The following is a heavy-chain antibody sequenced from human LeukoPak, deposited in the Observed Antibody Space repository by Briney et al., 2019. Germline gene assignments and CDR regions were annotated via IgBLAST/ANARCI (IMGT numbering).Heavy chain of an antibody. D-gene: IGHD2-15*01. CDR1: GFTFSSYW. V-gene: IGHV3-74*01. J-gene: IGHJ3*02. Sequence: PGGSLRLSCAASGFTFSSYWMHWVRQAPGKGLVWVTRINSDGSSTTYADSVKGRFTISRDNAKNTLYLHMNSLRAEDTAVYYCARVDSVVAATYHAFDIWGPGTMVTVSS. CDR3: ARVDSVVAATYHAFDI. CDR2: INSDGSST.